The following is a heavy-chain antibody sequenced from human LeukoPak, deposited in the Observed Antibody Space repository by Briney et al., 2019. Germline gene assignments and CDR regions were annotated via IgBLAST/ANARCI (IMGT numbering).Heavy chain of an antibody. D-gene: IGHD1-26*01. V-gene: IGHV3-23*03. CDR2: IYSGGST. CDR1: GFTFSNYA. CDR3: ASGRYSGSYDY. J-gene: IGHJ4*02. Sequence: GGSLRLSCAASGFTFSNYAMSWVRQAPGKGLGWVSVIYSGGSTYYADSVKGRFTISRDNSKNTLYLQMNSLRAEDTAVYYCASGRYSGSYDYWGQGTLVTVSS.